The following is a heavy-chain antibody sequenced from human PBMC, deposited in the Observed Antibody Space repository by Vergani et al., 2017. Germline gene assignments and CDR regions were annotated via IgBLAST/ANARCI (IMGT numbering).Heavy chain of an antibody. Sequence: QVQLQESGPGLVKPSQTLSLTCTVSGGSISSGGYYWSWIRQHPGKGLEWIGYIYYSGSTYYNPSLKSRVTISVDTSKNQFSLKLSSVTAADTAVYSCARVAKMATTRLYFDYWGQGTLVTVSS. V-gene: IGHV4-31*03. CDR3: ARVAKMATTRLYFDY. D-gene: IGHD5-24*01. CDR1: GGSISSGGYY. CDR2: IYYSGST. J-gene: IGHJ4*02.